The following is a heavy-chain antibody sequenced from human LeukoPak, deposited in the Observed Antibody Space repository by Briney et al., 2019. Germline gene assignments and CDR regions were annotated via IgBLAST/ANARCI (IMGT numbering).Heavy chain of an antibody. CDR2: IRYDGSNK. D-gene: IGHD3-10*01. CDR1: GFTFSSYG. Sequence: GGSLRLSCAASGFTFSSYGMHWVRQAPGKGLEWVAFIRYDGSNKCCADSVKGRFTISRDNSKYTLYLQMNSLRAEDTAVYYCAKDYGSGSYFDYWGQGTLVTVSS. V-gene: IGHV3-30*02. J-gene: IGHJ4*02. CDR3: AKDYGSGSYFDY.